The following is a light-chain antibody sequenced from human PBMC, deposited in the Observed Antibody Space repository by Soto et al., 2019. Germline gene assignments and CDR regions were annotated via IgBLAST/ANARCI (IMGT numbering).Light chain of an antibody. CDR2: GAS. Sequence: AIQMTQSPSSLSASVGDRVTITCRASQGIGTELGWYHLKPGKAPKLLVYGASTLQSGVLPRFSGSGSGTDFTLTISSLQPDDFATYYCLQDFSYPRTFGQGTKVEIK. V-gene: IGKV1-6*02. CDR3: LQDFSYPRT. CDR1: QGIGTE. J-gene: IGKJ1*01.